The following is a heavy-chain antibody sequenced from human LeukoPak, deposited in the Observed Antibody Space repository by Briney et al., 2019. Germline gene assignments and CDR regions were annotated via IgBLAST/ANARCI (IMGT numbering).Heavy chain of an antibody. CDR1: GFTFSSYA. Sequence: GGSLRLSCTASGFTFSSYAMTWVRQSPGKGLEWVSTISGRGDSTYCADSVKGRVTISRDNSKTTLNLQMNSLRADDTAVYYCAKGFSGVATAYYYGMDVWGQGTTVTVSS. D-gene: IGHD3-3*01. CDR2: ISGRGDST. V-gene: IGHV3-23*01. J-gene: IGHJ6*02. CDR3: AKGFSGVATAYYYGMDV.